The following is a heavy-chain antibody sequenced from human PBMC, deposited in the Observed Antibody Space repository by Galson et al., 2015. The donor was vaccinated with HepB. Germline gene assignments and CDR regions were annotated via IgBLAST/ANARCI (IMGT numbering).Heavy chain of an antibody. Sequence: SLRLSCAASGFTFSSYEMNWVRQAPGKGLEWVSYISSSGSTIYYADSVKGRFTISRDNAKNSLYLQMNSLRAGDTAVYYCARDGGDCCFDYWGQGTLVTVSS. J-gene: IGHJ4*02. V-gene: IGHV3-48*03. CDR1: GFTFSSYE. CDR2: ISSSGSTI. CDR3: ARDGGDCCFDY. D-gene: IGHD2-21*02.